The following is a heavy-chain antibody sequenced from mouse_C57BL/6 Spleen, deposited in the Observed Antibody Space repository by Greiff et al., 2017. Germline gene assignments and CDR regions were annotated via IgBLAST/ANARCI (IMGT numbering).Heavy chain of an antibody. CDR1: GFTFSSYA. CDR2: ISDGGSYT. V-gene: IGHV5-4*01. CDR3: ARDPRSNYGYFDY. D-gene: IGHD2-5*01. J-gene: IGHJ2*01. Sequence: DVKLVESGGGLVKPGGSLKLSCAASGFTFSSYAMSWVRQTPEKRLEWVATISDGGSYTYYPDNVKGRFTISRDNAKNNLYLQMSDLKSEDTAMYYCARDPRSNYGYFDYWGQGTTLTVSS.